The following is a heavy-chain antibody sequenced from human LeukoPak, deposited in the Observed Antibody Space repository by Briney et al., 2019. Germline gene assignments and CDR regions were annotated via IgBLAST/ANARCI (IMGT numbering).Heavy chain of an antibody. CDR2: IRYDGSNK. CDR1: GFTFSSYG. V-gene: IGHV3-30*02. D-gene: IGHD3-3*01. Sequence: GGSLRLSCAASGFTFSSYGMHWVRQAPGKGLEWVAFIRYDGSNKYYADSVKGRFTISRDNSKNTLYLQMNSLRAEDTAVYYCAKDAYYDFWSGYSVYYYYMDVWGKGTTVTVSS. CDR3: AKDAYYDFWSGYSVYYYYMDV. J-gene: IGHJ6*03.